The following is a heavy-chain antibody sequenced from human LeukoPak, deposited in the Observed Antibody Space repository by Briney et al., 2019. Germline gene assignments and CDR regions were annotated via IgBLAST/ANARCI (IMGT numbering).Heavy chain of an antibody. V-gene: IGHV1-69*06. J-gene: IGHJ6*03. CDR1: GGTFSSYA. CDR3: ARVPPNYYDSKTLDYYMDV. Sequence: SVKVSCKASGGTFSSYAISWVRQAPGQGLEWMGGIIPIFGTANYAQKFQGRVTITADKSTSTAYMELSSLRSEDTAVYYCARVPPNYYDSKTLDYYMDVWGKGTTVTVSS. D-gene: IGHD3-22*01. CDR2: IIPIFGTA.